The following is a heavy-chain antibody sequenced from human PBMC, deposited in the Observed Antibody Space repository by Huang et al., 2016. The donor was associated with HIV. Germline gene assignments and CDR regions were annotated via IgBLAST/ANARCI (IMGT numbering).Heavy chain of an antibody. J-gene: IGHJ3*02. Sequence: EVQLVESGGGLVQPGGSLRLSCAASGFTFSSYWMSWVRQVPGKGLEWVANRKQDGSGKYYGDSVKGRFTISRDNAKNSLYLQMNSLRAEDTAVYYCASNGYSSSWGDPFDIWGQGTMVTVSS. V-gene: IGHV3-7*01. D-gene: IGHD6-13*01. CDR3: ASNGYSSSWGDPFDI. CDR2: RKQDGSGK. CDR1: GFTFSSYW.